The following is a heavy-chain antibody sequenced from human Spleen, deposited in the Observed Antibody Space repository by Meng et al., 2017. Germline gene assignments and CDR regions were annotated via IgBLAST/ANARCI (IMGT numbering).Heavy chain of an antibody. J-gene: IGHJ4*02. CDR3: ARNDFWSGYFDY. CDR2: INHSGST. V-gene: IGHV4-34*01. Sequence: QVQLQQWGAGLLKPSETLSLTCVVSGGSFSDYYWSWIRQPPGKGLEWIGEINHSGSTNYNPSLESRATISVDTSQNNLSLKLSSVTAADTAVYYCARNDFWSGYFDYWGQGTLVTVSS. D-gene: IGHD3-3*01. CDR1: GGSFSDYY.